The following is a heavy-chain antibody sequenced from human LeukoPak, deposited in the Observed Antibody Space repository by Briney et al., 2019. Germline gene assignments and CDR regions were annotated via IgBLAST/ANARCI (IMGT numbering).Heavy chain of an antibody. J-gene: IGHJ4*02. V-gene: IGHV3-7*03. CDR2: INHNGNVN. D-gene: IGHD6-19*01. CDR1: GFTFSSYW. Sequence: GGSLRLSCAASGFTFSSYWMNWARQAPGKGLEWVASINHNGNVNYYVDSVKGRFTISRDNSKNTLYLQMNSLRAEDTAVYYCAKEERAVAGTDYWGQGTLVTVSS. CDR3: AKEERAVAGTDY.